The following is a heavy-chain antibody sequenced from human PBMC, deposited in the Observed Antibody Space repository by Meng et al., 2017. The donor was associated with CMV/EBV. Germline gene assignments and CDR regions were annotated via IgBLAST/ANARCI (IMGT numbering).Heavy chain of an antibody. J-gene: IGHJ4*02. D-gene: IGHD3-3*01. CDR1: GFTFSSYS. CDR2: ISWNSGSI. Sequence: SLKISCAASGFTFSSYSMNWVRQAPGKGLEWVSGISWNSGSIGYADSVKGRFTISRDNAKNSLYLQMNSLRAEDTALYYCAKGPFGVVTSLYFDYWGQGTLVTVSS. V-gene: IGHV3-9*01. CDR3: AKGPFGVVTSLYFDY.